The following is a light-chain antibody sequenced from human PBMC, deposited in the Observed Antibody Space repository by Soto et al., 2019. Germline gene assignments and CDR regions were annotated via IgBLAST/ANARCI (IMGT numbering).Light chain of an antibody. V-gene: IGKV3D-15*01. Sequence: EILLTHSPGTLSLSPCERATLSCSASQSVSSSYLAWYQQKPGQPPRLLIYDASTRATGFPARFSGSGSGTEFTLTISSLQSEDFAVYYCQQYNNWPLTFGGGTKVDI. CDR2: DAS. J-gene: IGKJ4*01. CDR1: QSVSSSY. CDR3: QQYNNWPLT.